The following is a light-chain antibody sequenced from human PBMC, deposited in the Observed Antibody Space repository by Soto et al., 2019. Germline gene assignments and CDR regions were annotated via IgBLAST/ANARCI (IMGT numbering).Light chain of an antibody. CDR1: QGVSIW. J-gene: IGKJ4*01. CDR2: TXS. CDR3: QQGNSIPLT. V-gene: IGKV1D-12*01. Sequence: DIHMTQSLSSVSASLGDRVTGAXRASQGVSIWLAWYQQEQGXAPKXXXDTXSTLQRGGPSRFSGSGSGTDFTLTISSLQPEYLATYYCQQGNSIPLTFGGGTKVDI.